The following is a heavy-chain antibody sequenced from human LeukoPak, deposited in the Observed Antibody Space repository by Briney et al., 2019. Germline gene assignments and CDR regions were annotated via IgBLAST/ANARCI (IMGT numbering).Heavy chain of an antibody. CDR1: GGSISSYY. D-gene: IGHD3-22*01. J-gene: IGHJ4*02. CDR3: ARMYDSSGYYYYFDY. CDR2: IYYTGST. V-gene: IGHV4-59*08. Sequence: PSEILSLTCSVSGGSISSYYWSWIRQPPGKGLEWIGYIYYTGSTNYNPSLKSRVTISADTSKNHFSLKLSSVTAADTAVYYCARMYDSSGYYYYFDYWGQGTLVTVSS.